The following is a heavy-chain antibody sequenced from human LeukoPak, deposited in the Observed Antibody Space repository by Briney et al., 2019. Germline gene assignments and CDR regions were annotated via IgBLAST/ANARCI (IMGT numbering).Heavy chain of an antibody. D-gene: IGHD2-2*02. CDR3: ARDRVPAAIRGNWFDP. CDR2: ISSSSSYI. V-gene: IGHV3-21*01. CDR1: GFTFSSYA. Sequence: GGSLRLSCAASGFTFSSYAMNWVRQAPGKGLEWVSSISSSSSYIYFADSVKGRFTISRDNAKNSLYLQMNSLRAEDTAVYYCARDRVPAAIRGNWFDPWGQGTLVTVSS. J-gene: IGHJ5*02.